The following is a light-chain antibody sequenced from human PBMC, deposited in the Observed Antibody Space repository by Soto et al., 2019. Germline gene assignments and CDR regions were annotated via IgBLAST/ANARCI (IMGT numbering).Light chain of an antibody. CDR2: GAS. Sequence: ETVMTQSPATLSVSPGEXXXXXXXASQSISSNLAWYQQKPGQAPRLLIYGASTRATGIPARFTGSGSGTEFTLTISSLQSEDFAVYYCQQYNNWPLTFGGGTKVDIK. CDR3: QQYNNWPLT. CDR1: QSISSN. J-gene: IGKJ4*01. V-gene: IGKV3-15*01.